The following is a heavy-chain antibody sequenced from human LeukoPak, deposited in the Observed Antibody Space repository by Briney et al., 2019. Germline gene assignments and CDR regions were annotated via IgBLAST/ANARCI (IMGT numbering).Heavy chain of an antibody. CDR3: ARYRAFDI. V-gene: IGHV4-59*01. Sequence: SEALSLTCTVSGGSISGYYWSWIRQPPGEGLEWIGYIYNSGNTNYNPSLKSRVTISVDTSKNQFSLKLTSVTAADTAVYYCARYRAFDIWGRGTLVTVSS. CDR2: IYNSGNT. J-gene: IGHJ3*02. CDR1: GGSISGYY.